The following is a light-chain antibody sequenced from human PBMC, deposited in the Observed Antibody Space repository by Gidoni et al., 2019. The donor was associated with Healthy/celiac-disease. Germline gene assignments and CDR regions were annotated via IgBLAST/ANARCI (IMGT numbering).Light chain of an antibody. CDR2: DAS. CDR3: QQRSNWLYT. Sequence: EIVLTQSPATLSLSPGERATLSCRASQSVSSYLAWFQQKPGQAPRLLIYDASNRATGIPARFSGSGSGTDFTLTNSSLEPEDFAVYYCQQRSNWLYTFXQXTKLEIK. V-gene: IGKV3-11*01. CDR1: QSVSSY. J-gene: IGKJ2*01.